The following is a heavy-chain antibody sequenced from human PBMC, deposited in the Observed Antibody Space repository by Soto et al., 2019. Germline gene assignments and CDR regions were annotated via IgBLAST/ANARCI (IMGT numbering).Heavy chain of an antibody. J-gene: IGHJ3*02. CDR2: ISYDGSNK. Sequence: GGSLRLSCAASGFTFSSYAMHWVRQAPGKGLEWVAVISYDGSNKYYADSVKGRFTISRDNSKNTLYLQMNSLRAEDTAVYYCARDEAGYWYDSTDAFDIWGQGT. V-gene: IGHV3-30-3*01. CDR3: ARDEAGYWYDSTDAFDI. D-gene: IGHD3-22*01. CDR1: GFTFSSYA.